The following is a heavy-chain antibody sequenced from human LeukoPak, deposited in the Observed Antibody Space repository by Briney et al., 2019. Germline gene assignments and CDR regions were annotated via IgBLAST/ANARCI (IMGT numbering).Heavy chain of an antibody. CDR3: ARDRDSSAVHYFDY. V-gene: IGHV3-30-3*01. CDR1: GFTFSTYA. Sequence: PGTSLRLSCAASGFTFSTYAMHWVRQAPGKGLEWVAVISSGGSNKIYADSVKGRFTISRDNSRTMLYLQMNSLRAEDTAVYYCARDRDSSAVHYFDYWGQGTLVTVSS. J-gene: IGHJ4*02. CDR2: ISSGGSNK. D-gene: IGHD3-22*01.